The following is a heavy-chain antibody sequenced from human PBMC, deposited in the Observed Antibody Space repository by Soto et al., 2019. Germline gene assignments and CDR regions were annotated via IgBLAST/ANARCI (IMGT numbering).Heavy chain of an antibody. V-gene: IGHV3-33*01. Sequence: GGSLRLSCAASGFTFSSYGMHWVRQAPGKGLEWVAVIWYDGSNKYYADSVKGRFTISRDNSKNTLYLQMNSLRAEDTAVYYCARESIVVVPAATLYYYYGMDVWGQGTTVTVSS. CDR3: ARESIVVVPAATLYYYYGMDV. J-gene: IGHJ6*02. CDR2: IWYDGSNK. D-gene: IGHD2-2*01. CDR1: GFTFSSYG.